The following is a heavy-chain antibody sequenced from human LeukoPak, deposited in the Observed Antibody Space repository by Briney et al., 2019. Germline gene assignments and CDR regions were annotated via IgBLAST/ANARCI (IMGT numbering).Heavy chain of an antibody. CDR1: GFTFSSYA. V-gene: IGHV3-30-3*01. CDR3: AREPFAATGTGWFDP. Sequence: GRSLRLSCAASGFTFSSYAIHWVRQAPGQGLEWVAVISDDGSSKYYSETVKGRVTISRDKSKNMLYLHMNSLGTEDTAVYSCAREPFAATGTGWFDPWGQGTLVTVSS. CDR2: ISDDGSSK. D-gene: IGHD6-13*01. J-gene: IGHJ5*02.